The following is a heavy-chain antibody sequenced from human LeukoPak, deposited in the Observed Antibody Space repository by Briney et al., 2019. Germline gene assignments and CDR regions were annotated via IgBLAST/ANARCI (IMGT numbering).Heavy chain of an antibody. V-gene: IGHV4-59*01. J-gene: IGHJ4*02. Sequence: SETLSLTCTVSGGSISSYYWSLIRQPPGKGLEWIGYIYYSGSTNYNPSLKSRVTISVDTSKNQFSLKLSSVTAADTAVYYCARGGAVAPFDYWGQGTLVTVSS. CDR3: ARGGAVAPFDY. D-gene: IGHD6-19*01. CDR2: IYYSGST. CDR1: GGSISSYY.